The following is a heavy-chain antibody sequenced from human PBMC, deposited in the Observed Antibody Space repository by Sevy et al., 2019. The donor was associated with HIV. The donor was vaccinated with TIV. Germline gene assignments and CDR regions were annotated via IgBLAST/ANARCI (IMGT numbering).Heavy chain of an antibody. V-gene: IGHV4-59*01. CDR1: GGSISSYY. D-gene: IGHD3-22*01. Sequence: SETLSLTCTVSGGSISSYYWSWIRQPPGKGLEWIGYIYYSGSTNYKPSLKSRVTISVDTSKNQFSLKLGSVTAADTAVYYCASLMRDYYDSSESAFDIWGQGTMVTVSS. CDR3: ASLMRDYYDSSESAFDI. J-gene: IGHJ3*02. CDR2: IYYSGST.